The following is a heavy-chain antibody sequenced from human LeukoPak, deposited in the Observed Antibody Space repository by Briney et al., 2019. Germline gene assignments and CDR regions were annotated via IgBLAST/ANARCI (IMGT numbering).Heavy chain of an antibody. CDR1: GGSISSYC. J-gene: IGHJ4*02. V-gene: IGHV4-59*01. CDR3: VRSDDFWSGYYGY. Sequence: SETLSLTCTVSGGSISSYCWSWIRQPPGKGLGWVGYIFYSGSTNYNPSLKSRDTISVDTSKNQYSLKLSSVTAADTAVYYCVRSDDFWSGYYGYWGQGTLVTVSS. D-gene: IGHD3-3*01. CDR2: IFYSGST.